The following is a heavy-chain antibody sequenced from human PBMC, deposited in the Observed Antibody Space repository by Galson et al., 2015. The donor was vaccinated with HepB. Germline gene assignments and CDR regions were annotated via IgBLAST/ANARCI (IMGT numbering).Heavy chain of an antibody. CDR1: GFTFSDYY. Sequence: SLRLSCAASGFTFSDYYMSWIRQAPGKGLEWLSYISSTGTYTNYADSVKGRFTISRDNAKNSLYLQMNNLRAEDTAVYYCARVADADYGDHSHFDYWGQGTLVTVSP. CDR3: ARVADADYGDHSHFDY. CDR2: ISSTGTYT. J-gene: IGHJ4*02. V-gene: IGHV3-11*06. D-gene: IGHD4-17*01.